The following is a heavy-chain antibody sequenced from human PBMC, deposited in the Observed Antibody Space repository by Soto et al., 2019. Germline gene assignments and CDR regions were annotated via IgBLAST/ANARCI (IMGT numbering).Heavy chain of an antibody. CDR1: GFTFSTYA. CDR2: ISYDESNK. J-gene: IGHJ4*02. V-gene: IGHV3-30-3*01. CDR3: ARGRWVLRGGDY. D-gene: IGHD2-21*01. Sequence: QVQLVESGGGVVQPGRSLRLSCAASGFTFSTYAMHWVRQAPGKGLEWVALISYDESNKYYADSVNGRFTISRDNSKNTVDVQMNSLRVDDTAVYYWARGRWVLRGGDYWGQGTLVTVSS.